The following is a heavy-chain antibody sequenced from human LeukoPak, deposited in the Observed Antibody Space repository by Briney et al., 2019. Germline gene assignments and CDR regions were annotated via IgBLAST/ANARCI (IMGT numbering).Heavy chain of an antibody. J-gene: IGHJ4*02. CDR3: ARESSGWLQLFDY. Sequence: GGSLRLSCGASVFTFSSYAMSGVRRAPGEALEGVSVIYSGGSTYYADSVKGRFTISRDNSKNTVYLQMNSLRAEDTAVYYCARESSGWLQLFDYWGQGTLVTVSS. CDR2: IYSGGST. D-gene: IGHD5-24*01. CDR1: VFTFSSYA. V-gene: IGHV3-66*01.